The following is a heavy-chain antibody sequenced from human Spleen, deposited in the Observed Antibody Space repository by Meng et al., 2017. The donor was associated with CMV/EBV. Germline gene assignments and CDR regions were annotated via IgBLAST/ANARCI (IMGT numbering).Heavy chain of an antibody. J-gene: IGHJ4*02. CDR2: ISGSGGST. CDR1: GFTFSSYS. V-gene: IGHV3-23*01. CDR3: ARMRPSMQWLVKVLSGRFDF. Sequence: GGSLRLSCAASGFTFSSYSMNWVRQAPGKGLEWVSAISGSGGSTYYADSVKGRFSISRDNYKNTLYLHMNSLRAEDTAVYYCARMRPSMQWLVKVLSGRFDFWGQGTLVTVSS. D-gene: IGHD6-19*01.